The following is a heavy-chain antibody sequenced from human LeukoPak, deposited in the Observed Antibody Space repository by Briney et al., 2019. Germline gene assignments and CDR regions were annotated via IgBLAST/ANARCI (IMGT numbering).Heavy chain of an antibody. CDR3: ARVITVYNVYEEVAEYFQY. CDR1: GFTFSSYW. J-gene: IGHJ1*01. D-gene: IGHD5/OR15-5a*01. V-gene: IGHV3-7*01. Sequence: GGSLRLPCAASGFTFSSYWMSWVRLAPGKGLEWVANIKQDGSEKYYVDSVRGRFSISRDNSKNSLYLQMNSLRADDTAVYYCARVITVYNVYEEVAEYFQYWGQGTLVTVSS. CDR2: IKQDGSEK.